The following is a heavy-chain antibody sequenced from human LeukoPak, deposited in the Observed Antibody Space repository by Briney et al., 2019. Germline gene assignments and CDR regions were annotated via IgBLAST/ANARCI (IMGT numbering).Heavy chain of an antibody. Sequence: PSETLSHTCSVSGASVTSSNYYWGWIRQPPGKGLEWIGEINHSGSTNYNPSLKSRVTMSVDTSKNQFSLKLSSVTAADTAVYYCARGYGSGGSGDYWGQGTLVTVSS. CDR3: ARGYGSGGSGDY. D-gene: IGHD3-10*01. CDR1: GASVTSSNYY. V-gene: IGHV4-39*07. CDR2: INHSGST. J-gene: IGHJ4*02.